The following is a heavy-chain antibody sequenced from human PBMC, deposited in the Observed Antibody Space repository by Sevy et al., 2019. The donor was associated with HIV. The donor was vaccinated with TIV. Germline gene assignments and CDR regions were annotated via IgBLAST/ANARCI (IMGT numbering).Heavy chain of an antibody. Sequence: ASVKVSCKASGYTVTIYGISWVRQAPEQGLEWMGWTSAYSGNTNYAQNLQGRVTMTTDTSTTTAYMELRSLRFDDTAVYYCARTSSYGSGNYFDYWGQGTLVTVSS. D-gene: IGHD3-10*01. V-gene: IGHV1-18*01. CDR2: TSAYSGNT. CDR1: GYTVTIYG. J-gene: IGHJ4*02. CDR3: ARTSSYGSGNYFDY.